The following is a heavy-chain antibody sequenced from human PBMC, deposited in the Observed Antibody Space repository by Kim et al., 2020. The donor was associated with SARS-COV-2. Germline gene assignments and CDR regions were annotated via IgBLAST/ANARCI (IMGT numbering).Heavy chain of an antibody. J-gene: IGHJ4*02. D-gene: IGHD5-18*01. Sequence: GGSLRLSCAASGFTFDDYTMHWVRQAPGKGLEWVSLISWDGGSTYYADSVKGRFTISRDNSKNSLYLQMNSLRTEDTALYYCAKDHSSDTAMEFDYWGQGTLVTVSS. V-gene: IGHV3-43*01. CDR2: ISWDGGST. CDR1: GFTFDDYT. CDR3: AKDHSSDTAMEFDY.